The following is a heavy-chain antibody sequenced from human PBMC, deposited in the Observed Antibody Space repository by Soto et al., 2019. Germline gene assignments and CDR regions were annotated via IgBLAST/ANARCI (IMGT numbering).Heavy chain of an antibody. CDR3: ARLGGYVSVGYYYLWDS. CDR2: INYSGTT. J-gene: IGHJ4*02. CDR1: DGSMNSDSYY. V-gene: IGHV4-39*01. Sequence: SETLSLTCSVSDGSMNSDSYYWGWIRQPPGKGLEWVGVINYSGTTFHNVSLKSRVTMSVKSSRNQLSLKLTSVTAADTAVSYCARLGGYVSVGYYYLWDSLGQGTLVTVSS. D-gene: IGHD3-22*01.